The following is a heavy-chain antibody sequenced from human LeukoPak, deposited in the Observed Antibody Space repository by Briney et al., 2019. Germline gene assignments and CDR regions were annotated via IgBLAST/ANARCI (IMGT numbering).Heavy chain of an antibody. D-gene: IGHD3-10*01. V-gene: IGHV1-69*04. J-gene: IGHJ4*02. Sequence: GASVKVSCKASGYTFTSYGISWVRQAPGQGLEWMGRIIPILGIANYAQKFQGRVTITADKSTSTAYMELSSLRSEDTAVYYCARGLASGHLDYWGQGTLVTVSS. CDR2: IIPILGIA. CDR1: GYTFTSYG. CDR3: ARGLASGHLDY.